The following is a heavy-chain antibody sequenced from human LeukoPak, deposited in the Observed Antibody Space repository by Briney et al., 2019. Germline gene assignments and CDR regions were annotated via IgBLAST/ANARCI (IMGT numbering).Heavy chain of an antibody. D-gene: IGHD6-19*01. Sequence: PGGSLRLSCAASGFTFSSYAMSWVRQAPGKGLGWVSAISGTGDRTYYADSVKGRFTISRDTSKNTLYLQVNSLRAEDTAVYYCARDSSIAALAGSLGNYYYYYYMDVWGKGTTVTVSS. V-gene: IGHV3-23*01. CDR3: ARDSSIAALAGSLGNYYYYYYMDV. CDR1: GFTFSSYA. CDR2: ISGTGDRT. J-gene: IGHJ6*03.